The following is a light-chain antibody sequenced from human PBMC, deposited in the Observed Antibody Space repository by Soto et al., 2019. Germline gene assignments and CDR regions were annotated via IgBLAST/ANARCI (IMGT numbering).Light chain of an antibody. Sequence: QSVLTQSPSASASLGASVKLTCTLSSGHSSYAIAWHQQQPEKGPRYLMKLNSDGSHSKGDGIPDRFSGSNSGAERYLTISSLQSEDEADYYCQTWGTGLLVFGGGTQLTVL. V-gene: IGLV4-69*01. CDR3: QTWGTGLLV. CDR1: SGHSSYA. CDR2: LNSDGSH. J-gene: IGLJ3*02.